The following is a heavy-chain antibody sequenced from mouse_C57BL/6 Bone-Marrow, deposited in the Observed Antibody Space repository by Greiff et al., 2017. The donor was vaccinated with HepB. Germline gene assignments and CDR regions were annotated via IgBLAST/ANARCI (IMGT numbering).Heavy chain of an antibody. CDR1: GYTFTSYW. CDR3: ARGGIYYGYDGFAY. V-gene: IGHV1-52*01. CDR2: IDPSDSET. J-gene: IGHJ3*01. D-gene: IGHD2-2*01. Sequence: QVQLQQPGAELVRPGSSVKLSCKASGYTFTSYWMHWVKQRPIQGLEWIGNIDPSDSETHYNQKFKDKATLTVDKSSSTAYMQLSSLTSEDSAVYYCARGGIYYGYDGFAYWGQGTLVTVSA.